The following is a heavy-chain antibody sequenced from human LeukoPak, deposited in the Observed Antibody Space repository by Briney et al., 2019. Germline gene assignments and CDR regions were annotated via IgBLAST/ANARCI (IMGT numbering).Heavy chain of an antibody. CDR1: GYTFTGYY. CDR2: INPNSGGT. CDR3: ARDVSLAVAGTGGWFDP. V-gene: IGHV1-2*02. J-gene: IGHJ5*02. Sequence: ASVKVSCKASGYTFTGYYMHWVRQAPGQGLEWMGWINPNSGGTNYAQKFQGRVTMTRDTSISTAYMELSRLRSDDTAVYYCARDVSLAVAGTGGWFDPWGQGTLVTVSS. D-gene: IGHD6-19*01.